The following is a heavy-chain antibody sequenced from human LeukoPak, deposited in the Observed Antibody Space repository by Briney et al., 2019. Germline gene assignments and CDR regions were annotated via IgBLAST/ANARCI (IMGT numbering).Heavy chain of an antibody. CDR3: AKSRDGYNYDGGRFDY. CDR1: VFTFSSYP. CDR2: ISVSGGST. Sequence: GGSLRLSCAPSVFTFSSYPISWVRQAPGKGREWVSAISVSGGSTYYADSVKGRFTISRDNSKNTLYLQMNSLRAADTAVYYCAKSRDGYNYDGGRFDYWGQGTLVTVSS. J-gene: IGHJ4*02. D-gene: IGHD5-24*01. V-gene: IGHV3-23*01.